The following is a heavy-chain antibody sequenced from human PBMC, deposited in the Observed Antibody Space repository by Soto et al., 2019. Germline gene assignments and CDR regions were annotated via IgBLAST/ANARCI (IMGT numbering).Heavy chain of an antibody. D-gene: IGHD3-22*01. V-gene: IGHV3-48*01. Sequence: GGSLSLSCAASGFTCSSYDMSWVRQAPGKGLEWVSYISSSSSTIYYADSVKGRFTISRDNSKNTLYLQMNSLRAEDTAVYYCAKDYVPPYYYDSSGYRNYYYYYGMDVWGQGTTVTVSS. J-gene: IGHJ6*02. CDR1: GFTCSSYD. CDR2: ISSSSSTI. CDR3: AKDYVPPYYYDSSGYRNYYYYYGMDV.